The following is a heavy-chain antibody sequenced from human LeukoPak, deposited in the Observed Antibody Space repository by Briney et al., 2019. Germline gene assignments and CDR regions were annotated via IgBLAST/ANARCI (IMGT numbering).Heavy chain of an antibody. J-gene: IGHJ1*01. V-gene: IGHV3-23*01. D-gene: IGHD3-16*01. CDR3: APTFRFSFQH. CDR1: GFTFSSYS. Sequence: GGSLRLSCAASGFTFSSYSMSWVRQAPGKGLEWVSMITDSGSRTYYADSVKGRFTISRDNSRNSLYLQMNSLRAEDTALYYGAPTFRFSFQHWGQGALVTVSS. CDR2: ITDSGSRT.